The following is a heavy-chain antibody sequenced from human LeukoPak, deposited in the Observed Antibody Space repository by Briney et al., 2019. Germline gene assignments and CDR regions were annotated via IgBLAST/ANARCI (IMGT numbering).Heavy chain of an antibody. D-gene: IGHD6-13*01. CDR2: IYYSGSI. Sequence: SETLSLICTVSGASISSYYWSWIRQPPGKGLEWIGDIYYSGSIKYNPSLKSRVTMSVDTSKNQFSLKLSSVTAADTAVYYCARGRGIAAAGTFDYWGQGTLVTVSS. CDR3: ARGRGIAAAGTFDY. J-gene: IGHJ4*02. CDR1: GASISSYY. V-gene: IGHV4-59*12.